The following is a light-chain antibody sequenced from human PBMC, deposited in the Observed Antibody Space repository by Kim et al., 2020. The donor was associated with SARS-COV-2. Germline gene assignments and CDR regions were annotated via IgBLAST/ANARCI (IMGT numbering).Light chain of an antibody. CDR3: QAWDSTTEGVV. CDR2: QDS. Sequence: SYELTQPPSVSVSPGQTASITCSGDKLGDKSSCXYQQKPGQSPVLVIYQDSKRPSGIPERFSGSISGNTATLTISGTQAMDEADYYCQAWDSTTEGVVFG. J-gene: IGLJ2*01. V-gene: IGLV3-1*01. CDR1: KLGDKS.